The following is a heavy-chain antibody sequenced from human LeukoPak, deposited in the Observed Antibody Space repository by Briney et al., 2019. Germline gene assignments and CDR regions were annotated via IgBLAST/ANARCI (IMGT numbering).Heavy chain of an antibody. D-gene: IGHD6-19*01. CDR1: GYTFTSYG. CDR3: AREHSIAVNDY. V-gene: IGHV1-18*01. J-gene: IGHJ4*02. Sequence: ASVKVSCKASGYTFTSYGISWVRQAPGQGLEWMGWISAYNGNTNYAQKLQGRVTMTTDTSTSTAYMGLRSLRSDDAAVYYCAREHSIAVNDYWGQGTLVTVSS. CDR2: ISAYNGNT.